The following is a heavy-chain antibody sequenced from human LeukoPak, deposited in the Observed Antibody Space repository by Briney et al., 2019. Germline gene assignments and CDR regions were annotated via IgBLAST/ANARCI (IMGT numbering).Heavy chain of an antibody. D-gene: IGHD1-1*01. J-gene: IGHJ4*02. CDR2: IIPIFGTA. CDR3: ARARNWNGYYFDY. Sequence: SVKVSCKASGGTFSSYAISWMRQAPGQGLEWMGGIIPIFGTANYAQKFQGRVTITADESTSTAYMELSSLRSEDTAVYYCARARNWNGYYFDYWGQGTLVTVSS. CDR1: GGTFSSYA. V-gene: IGHV1-69*13.